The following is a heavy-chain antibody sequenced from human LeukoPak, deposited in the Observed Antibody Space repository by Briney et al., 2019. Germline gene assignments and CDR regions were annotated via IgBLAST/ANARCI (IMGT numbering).Heavy chain of an antibody. D-gene: IGHD3-22*01. Sequence: ASVKVSCKASGYTFTGYYMHWVRQAPGQGLEWMGWINPNSGGTNYAQKFQGRVTMTRDTSISTAYMELSRLRSDDTAVYYCARFRFDYYDSSGTSNWFDPWAREPWSPSPQ. J-gene: IGHJ5*02. CDR1: GYTFTGYY. CDR3: ARFRFDYYDSSGTSNWFDP. CDR2: INPNSGGT. V-gene: IGHV1-2*02.